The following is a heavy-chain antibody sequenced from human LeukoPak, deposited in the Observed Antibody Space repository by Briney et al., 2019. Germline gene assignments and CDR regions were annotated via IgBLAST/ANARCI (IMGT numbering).Heavy chain of an antibody. CDR3: AKTAEAAAAFYWFDP. D-gene: IGHD6-13*01. CDR1: GGSISSSSYY. V-gene: IGHV4-39*01. CDR2: IYYSGST. J-gene: IGHJ5*02. Sequence: TSSETLSLTCTVSGGSISSSSYYWGWIRQPPGKGLEWIGSIYYSGSTYYNPSLKSRVTISVDTSKNQFSLKLSSVTAADTAVYYCAKTAEAAAAFYWFDPWGQGTLVTVSS.